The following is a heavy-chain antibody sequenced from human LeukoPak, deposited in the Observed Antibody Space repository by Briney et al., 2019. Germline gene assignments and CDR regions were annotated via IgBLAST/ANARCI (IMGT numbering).Heavy chain of an antibody. Sequence: RSETLSLTCTVSGGSISSSSYYRGWIRQPPGKGLEWIGSIYYSGSTYYNPSLKSRVTISVDTSKNQFSLKLSSVTAADTAVYYCFGYDYVWGSYRSLGDYWGQGTLVTVSS. CDR3: FGYDYVWGSYRSLGDY. V-gene: IGHV4-39*01. CDR1: GGSISSSSYY. CDR2: IYYSGST. J-gene: IGHJ4*02. D-gene: IGHD3-16*02.